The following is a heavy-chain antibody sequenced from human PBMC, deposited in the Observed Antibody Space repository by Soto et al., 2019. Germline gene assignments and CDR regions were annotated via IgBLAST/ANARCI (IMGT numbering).Heavy chain of an antibody. CDR3: ARGRSVSNHDDFAY. Sequence: QVQLVESGGGVVQPGRSLRLSCAASGFTLSSYSMNWVRQAPGKGLDCVAAMSDAGSSKYFADSVKGRFTISRDNSKNTLSLQMNSLGAEDSAVYYCARGRSVSNHDDFAYWGQGSLVTVSS. CDR2: MSDAGSSK. D-gene: IGHD3-3*01. J-gene: IGHJ4*02. V-gene: IGHV3-30-3*01. CDR1: GFTLSSYS.